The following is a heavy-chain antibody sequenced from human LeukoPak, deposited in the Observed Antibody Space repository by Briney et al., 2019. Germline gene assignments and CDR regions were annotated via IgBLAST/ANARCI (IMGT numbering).Heavy chain of an antibody. D-gene: IGHD2-15*01. CDR3: ARILGYCSGGSCYSGAFDI. CDR2: IIPIFGTA. CDR1: GYTFTSYD. V-gene: IGHV1-69*06. J-gene: IGHJ3*02. Sequence: SVKVSCKASGYTFTSYDINWVRQATGQGLEWMGGIIPIFGTANYAQKFQGRVTITADKSTSTAYMELSSLRSEDTAVYYCARILGYCSGGSCYSGAFDIWGQGTMVTVSS.